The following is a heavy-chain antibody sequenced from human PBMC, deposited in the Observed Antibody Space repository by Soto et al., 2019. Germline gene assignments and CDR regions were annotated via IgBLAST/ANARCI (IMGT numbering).Heavy chain of an antibody. CDR2: INAGKGNT. J-gene: IGHJ6*02. V-gene: IGHV1-3*01. D-gene: IGHD2-21*01. CDR1: GYTFTKDI. CDR3: ARGAFCGGAPGCRDMDV. Sequence: GASVKFSCKASGYTFTKDIIHLVRQAPGQRLEWMGWINAGKGNTKYSQKFQGRVTITRDTSASKAYMELRSLRSDDTAVYYCARGAFCGGAPGCRDMDVWGQGTTVTVSS.